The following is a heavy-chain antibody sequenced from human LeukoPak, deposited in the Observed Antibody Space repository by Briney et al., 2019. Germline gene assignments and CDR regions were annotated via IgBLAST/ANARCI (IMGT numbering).Heavy chain of an antibody. CDR1: GFTFSSYA. CDR3: ARERGSGSYQTTPNWFDP. V-gene: IGHV3-30-3*01. Sequence: GGSLRLSCAASGFTFSSYAMHWVRQAPGKGLEGVAVISYDGSNKYYADSVKGRFTISRDNSKNTLYLQMNSLRAEDTAVYYCARERGSGSYQTTPNWFDPWGQGTLVTVSS. J-gene: IGHJ5*02. D-gene: IGHD1-26*01. CDR2: ISYDGSNK.